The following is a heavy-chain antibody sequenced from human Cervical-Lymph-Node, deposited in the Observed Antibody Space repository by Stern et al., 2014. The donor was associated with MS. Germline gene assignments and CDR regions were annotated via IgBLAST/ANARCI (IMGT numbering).Heavy chain of an antibody. CDR2: LSYSGST. CDR3: ARAGPYDYIWGNFRHRAFYFDS. D-gene: IGHD3-16*02. Sequence: QVQLQASGPGLVKPSETLSLMCSVSSGFIGNNYWSWIRQPPGKGLEWIGHLSYSGSTYYNPSHKSQVTISLDTSKNQLSLRLSSVTAADTTVYYCARAGPYDYIWGNFRHRAFYFDSWGQGALVTVSS. J-gene: IGHJ4*02. V-gene: IGHV4-59*01. CDR1: SGFIGNNY.